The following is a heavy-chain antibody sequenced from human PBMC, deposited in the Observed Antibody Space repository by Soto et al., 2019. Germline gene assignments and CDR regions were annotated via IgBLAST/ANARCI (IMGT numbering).Heavy chain of an antibody. Sequence: GGSLRLSCAASGFTFSSYAMSWVRQAPGKGLEWVSAISGSGGSTYYADSVKGRFTISRDNSKNTLYLQMNSLRAEDTAVYYCAKDPLPNHRYDSSGYYLYYFDYWGQGTLVTV. D-gene: IGHD3-22*01. CDR3: AKDPLPNHRYDSSGYYLYYFDY. V-gene: IGHV3-23*01. J-gene: IGHJ4*02. CDR1: GFTFSSYA. CDR2: ISGSGGST.